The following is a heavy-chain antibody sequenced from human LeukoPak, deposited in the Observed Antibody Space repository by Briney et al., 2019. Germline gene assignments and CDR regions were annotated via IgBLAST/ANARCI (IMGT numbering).Heavy chain of an antibody. CDR3: ATKDIVVVVAARAFDI. CDR1: GFTFSSYA. CDR2: ISGSGGST. J-gene: IGHJ3*02. Sequence: GGSLRLSCAASGFTFSSYAMSWVRQAPGKGLEWVSGISGSGGSTYYADSVKGRFTISRDNSKNTLYLQMNSLRAEDTAVYYCATKDIVVVVAARAFDIWGQGTMVTVSS. V-gene: IGHV3-23*01. D-gene: IGHD2-15*01.